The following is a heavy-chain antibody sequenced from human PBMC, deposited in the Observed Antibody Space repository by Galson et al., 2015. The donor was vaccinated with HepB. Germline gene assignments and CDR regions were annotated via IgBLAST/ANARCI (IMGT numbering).Heavy chain of an antibody. CDR3: ARDKGWFGEYNNWFDP. D-gene: IGHD3-10*01. J-gene: IGHJ5*02. Sequence: SVKVSCKASGYTFTSYAMHWVRQAPGQRLEWMGWINAGNGNTKYSQKFQGRVTITRDTSASTAYMELSSLRSEDTAVYYCARDKGWFGEYNNWFDPWGQGTLVTVSS. V-gene: IGHV1-3*01. CDR2: INAGNGNT. CDR1: GYTFTSYA.